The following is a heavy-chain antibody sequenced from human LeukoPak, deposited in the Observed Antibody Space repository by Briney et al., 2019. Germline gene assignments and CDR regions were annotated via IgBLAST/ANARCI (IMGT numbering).Heavy chain of an antibody. J-gene: IGHJ3*01. D-gene: IGHD3-10*01. V-gene: IGHV4-59*08. CDR1: GGSISSHY. CDR2: TYYTGST. Sequence: SETLSLTCTVSGGSISSHYWSWIRQPPGKGLEWIGYTYYTGSTNYNPSLKSRVTISVDTSKNQFSMKLTSVTAADTAVYYCARPIRGEGAFDVWGQGTMVTVSS. CDR3: ARPIRGEGAFDV.